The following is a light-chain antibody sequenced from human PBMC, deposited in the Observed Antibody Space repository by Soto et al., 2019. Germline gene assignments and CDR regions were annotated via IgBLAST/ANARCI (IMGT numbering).Light chain of an antibody. CDR3: QQYNNWFWT. V-gene: IGKV3-15*01. CDR1: ESVSTN. Sequence: EIEMTQSPATLSLAPGERVTLSCRASESVSTNLAWYQQKAGQAPRLLIYGASTRATGIPARFSGSGSGTEFTLTISSLQSEDFAVYYCQQYNNWFWTFGQGTKVDIK. J-gene: IGKJ1*01. CDR2: GAS.